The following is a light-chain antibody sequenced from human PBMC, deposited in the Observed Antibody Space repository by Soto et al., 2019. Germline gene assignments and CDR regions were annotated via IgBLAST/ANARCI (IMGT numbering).Light chain of an antibody. Sequence: EIVLTQSPGTLSLSPGERATLSCRASQSVSSSYLAWYQQKPGQAPRLVIYGASNRATGIPDRFSGSGSGTDFTLTISRLEPEDFAVYYCQQYGSSRTFGQGTKLEIK. CDR2: GAS. CDR1: QSVSSSY. J-gene: IGKJ2*01. V-gene: IGKV3-20*01. CDR3: QQYGSSRT.